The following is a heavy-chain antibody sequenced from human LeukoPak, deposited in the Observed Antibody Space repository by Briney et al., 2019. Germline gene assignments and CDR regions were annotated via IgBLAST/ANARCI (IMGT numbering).Heavy chain of an antibody. V-gene: IGHV4-39*01. J-gene: IGHJ4*02. Sequence: PSETLSLTCTVSGGSISSSSYYWGWIRQPPGTGLEWIGSIYYSGSTYYNPSLKSRVTISVDTSKNQFSLKLSSVTAADTAVYYCARVSISSWYPAFFDYWGQGTLVTVSS. D-gene: IGHD6-13*01. CDR3: ARVSISSWYPAFFDY. CDR1: GGSISSSSYY. CDR2: IYYSGST.